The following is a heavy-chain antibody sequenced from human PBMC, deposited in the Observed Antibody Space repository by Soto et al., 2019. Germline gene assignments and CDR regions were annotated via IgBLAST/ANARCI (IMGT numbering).Heavy chain of an antibody. CDR2: IYPGDSDT. D-gene: IGHD6-6*01. Sequence: TGESLKISCKGSGYSFTSYWIGWVRQMPGKGLEWMGIIYPGDSDTRYSPSFQGQVTISADKSISTAYLQWSSLKASDTAMYYCARHSPPGYSSSVNVLDYYYYCMDVWGQGTTVTVSS. CDR3: ARHSPPGYSSSVNVLDYYYYCMDV. J-gene: IGHJ6*02. V-gene: IGHV5-51*01. CDR1: GYSFTSYW.